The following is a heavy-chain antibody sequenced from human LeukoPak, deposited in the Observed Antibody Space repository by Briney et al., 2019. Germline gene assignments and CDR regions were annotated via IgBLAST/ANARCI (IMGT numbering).Heavy chain of an antibody. CDR1: SGSISSSSYY. J-gene: IGHJ2*01. V-gene: IGHV4-39*07. CDR3: ARRGGSQQLVHSNLYWYFDL. D-gene: IGHD6-13*01. Sequence: SQTLSLTCTVSSGSISSSSYYWGWIRQPPGKGLEWIGSIYYSGSTYYNPSLKSRVTISVDTSKNQFSLKLSSVTAADTAVYYCARRGGSQQLVHSNLYWYFDLWGRGTLVTVSS. CDR2: IYYSGST.